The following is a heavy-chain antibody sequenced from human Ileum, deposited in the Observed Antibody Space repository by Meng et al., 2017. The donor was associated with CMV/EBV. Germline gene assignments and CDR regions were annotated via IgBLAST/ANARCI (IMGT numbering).Heavy chain of an antibody. Sequence: GESLKISCTASGFTFGDYAMSWVRQAPGKGLEWVGFIRSKAYGGTTEYAASVKGSFTISRDDSKSIAYLQMNSLKTEDTAVYYCTRGPQNIRAFDYWGQGTLVTVSS. CDR3: TRGPQNIRAFDY. V-gene: IGHV3-49*04. J-gene: IGHJ4*02. CDR2: IRSKAYGGTT. CDR1: GFTFGDYA. D-gene: IGHD2/OR15-2a*01.